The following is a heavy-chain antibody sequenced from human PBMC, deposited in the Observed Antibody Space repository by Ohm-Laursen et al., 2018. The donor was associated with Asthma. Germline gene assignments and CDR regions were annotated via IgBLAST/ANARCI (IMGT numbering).Heavy chain of an antibody. CDR1: GGSVSGYY. CDR3: ARDSSEVSWGHHLFDS. J-gene: IGHJ4*02. Sequence: SDTLSLTCAVSGGSVSGYYWSWIRQPPGRGLEWIGNIFYSGSTNYNPSLKSRVTISVGTSKNEFSLRLSSLTAADTAVYYCARDSSEVSWGHHLFDSWGQGTLVTVSS. D-gene: IGHD3-16*01. CDR2: IFYSGST. V-gene: IGHV4-59*02.